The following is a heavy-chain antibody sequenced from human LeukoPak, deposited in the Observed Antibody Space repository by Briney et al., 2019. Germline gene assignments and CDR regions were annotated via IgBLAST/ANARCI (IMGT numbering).Heavy chain of an antibody. Sequence: GGSLRLSCTASGFTLGDYAMSWIRQAPGKGLEWVGFIRSKAYGETADYAASVKGRFTISRDDSKAIAYLQMNSLKTEDTAVYHCTRDRGAYNLYDYWGQGTLVTVSS. CDR2: IRSKAYGETA. V-gene: IGHV3-49*03. CDR1: GFTLGDYA. CDR3: TRDRGAYNLYDY. J-gene: IGHJ4*02. D-gene: IGHD1-1*01.